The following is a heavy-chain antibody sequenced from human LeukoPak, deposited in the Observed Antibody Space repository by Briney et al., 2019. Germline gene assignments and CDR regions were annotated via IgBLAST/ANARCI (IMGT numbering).Heavy chain of an antibody. J-gene: IGHJ6*02. D-gene: IGHD2-2*01. Sequence: GASVKVSCKASGGTFSSYAISWVRQAPGQGLEWMGGIIPIFGTANYAQKFQGRVTITADESTSTAYMELSSLRSEDTAVYYCARDQVDIVVVPAATNYYYYYGMDVWGQGTTVTVSS. CDR1: GGTFSSYA. CDR2: IIPIFGTA. CDR3: ARDQVDIVVVPAATNYYYYYGMDV. V-gene: IGHV1-69*01.